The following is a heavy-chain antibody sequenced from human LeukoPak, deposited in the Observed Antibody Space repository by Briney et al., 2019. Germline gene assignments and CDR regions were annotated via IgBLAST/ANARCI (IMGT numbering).Heavy chain of an antibody. V-gene: IGHV4-4*09. J-gene: IGHJ5*02. CDR3: ARFLFFGKWFDP. Sequence: SETLSLTCTVSGASISSNSWSWLRQRPGEGLEWVGYIYTSGSTNYNPSLKSRVTISVDTSTKQVSLKLSSVTAADTAVYYCARFLFFGKWFDPWGQGTLVSVSS. D-gene: IGHD3-3*01. CDR1: GASISSNS. CDR2: IYTSGST.